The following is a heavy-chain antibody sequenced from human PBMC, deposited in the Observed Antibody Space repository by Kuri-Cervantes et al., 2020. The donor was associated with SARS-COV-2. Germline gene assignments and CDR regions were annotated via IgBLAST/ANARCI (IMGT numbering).Heavy chain of an antibody. CDR1: GFTFSSYA. J-gene: IGHJ5*02. CDR2: ISYDGSNK. D-gene: IGHD2-15*01. CDR3: ARDRPYALGYCSGGSCYEMWFDP. V-gene: IGHV3-30-3*01. Sequence: GESLKISCAASGFTFSSYAMHWVRQAPGKGLEWVAVISYDGSNKYYADSVKGRFTISRDNSKNTLYLQMNSLRAEDTAVNYCARDRPYALGYCSGGSCYEMWFDPWGQGTLVTVSS.